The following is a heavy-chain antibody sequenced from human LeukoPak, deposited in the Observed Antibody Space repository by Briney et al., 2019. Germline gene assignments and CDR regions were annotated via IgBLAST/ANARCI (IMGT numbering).Heavy chain of an antibody. V-gene: IGHV1-24*01. D-gene: IGHD4-23*01. Sequence: ASVKVSCKVSGYTLTELSMHWVRQAPGKGLEWMGGFDPEDGETIYAQKFQGRVTLTTDTSTTTAYMELRSLRSDDTGVYYCARAGAAYGGDPTYWGQGTLVTVSS. J-gene: IGHJ4*02. CDR3: ARAGAAYGGDPTY. CDR1: GYTLTELS. CDR2: FDPEDGET.